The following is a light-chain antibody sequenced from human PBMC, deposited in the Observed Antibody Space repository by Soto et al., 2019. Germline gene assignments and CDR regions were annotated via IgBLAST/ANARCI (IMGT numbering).Light chain of an antibody. CDR3: QHYGSTPWS. CDR1: QSVSSTY. V-gene: IGKV3-20*01. CDR2: GAS. Sequence: EVVLTQSPGTLSLSPGARATLSCRASQSVSSTYLAWYQQRPGQAPRLLIYGASTRATDIPDRISGSGSGTDFTLTVSRLEPEDFAVYYCQHYGSTPWSCGQGTKVEIK. J-gene: IGKJ1*01.